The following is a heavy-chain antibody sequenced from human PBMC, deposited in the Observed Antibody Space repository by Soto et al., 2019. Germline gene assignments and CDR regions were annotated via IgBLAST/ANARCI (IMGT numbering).Heavy chain of an antibody. D-gene: IGHD2-2*01. V-gene: IGHV5-10-1*01. CDR3: ASIYCNTTTYDSCFDP. CDR2: IDPGSTYA. Sequence: PGESQKISCTGFGYTFTTFWNSWVRQMPGKGLEWMGRIDPGSTYATYSPAFQGHVTISADKPTSTAYLQWSSLKASDTAMYFCASIYCNTTTYDSCFDPWGQGTLVTVSS. CDR1: GYTFTTFW. J-gene: IGHJ5*02.